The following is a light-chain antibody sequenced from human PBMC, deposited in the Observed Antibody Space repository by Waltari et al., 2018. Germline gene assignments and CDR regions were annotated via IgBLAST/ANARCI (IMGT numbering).Light chain of an antibody. J-gene: IGLJ3*02. Sequence: QSALTQPASVSGSPGQSITISCTGTSSDVGGYNYVSWYQQHPGKAPKLMLYEVSNRPSGISNRFSGSKSGNTASQTIAGLQAEDEADDYCSSYTTSSTVVVGGGTKLTVL. CDR3: SSYTTSSTVV. CDR2: EVS. CDR1: SSDVGGYNY. V-gene: IGLV2-14*01.